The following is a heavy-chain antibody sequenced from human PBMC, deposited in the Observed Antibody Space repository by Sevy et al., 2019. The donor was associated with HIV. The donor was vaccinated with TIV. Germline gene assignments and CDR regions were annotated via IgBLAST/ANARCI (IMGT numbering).Heavy chain of an antibody. CDR3: ARALNPDNSGYSDAFDT. Sequence: SETLSLTCAVSGGSISSGGYSWSWIRQPPGKGLEWIGYIYHSGSTYYNPSLKGRVTISVDRSKNQFSLKMSCVTAADTAVYYCARALNPDNSGYSDAFDTWGQGTMVTVSS. D-gene: IGHD3-22*01. V-gene: IGHV4-30-2*01. CDR1: GGSISSGGYS. CDR2: IYHSGST. J-gene: IGHJ3*02.